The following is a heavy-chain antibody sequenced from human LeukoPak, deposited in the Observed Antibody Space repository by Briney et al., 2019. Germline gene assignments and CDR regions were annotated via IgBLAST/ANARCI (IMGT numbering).Heavy chain of an antibody. CDR1: GFTFSRHG. V-gene: IGHV3-30*18. D-gene: IGHD2-2*01. CDR2: ISNDGSRK. CDR3: AKTGSTSYYLPLDY. J-gene: IGHJ4*02. Sequence: GRSLRLSCAPSGFTFSRHGMHWVRQAPGKGLEWVAIISNDGSRKYYAHSVEGRFTISRDNSKNTLSLQMNSLRAEDTAIYYCAKTGSTSYYLPLDYWGQGTLVTVSS.